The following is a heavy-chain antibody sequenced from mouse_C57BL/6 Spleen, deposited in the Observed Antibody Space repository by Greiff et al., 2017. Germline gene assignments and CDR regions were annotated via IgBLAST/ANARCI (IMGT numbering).Heavy chain of an antibody. CDR3: ARFITTASFDY. Sequence: EVKLMESEGGLVQPGSSMKLSCTASGFTFSDYYMAWVRQVPEKGLEWVANINYDGSSTYYLDSLKSRFIISRDNAKNILYLQMSSLKSEDTATYYCARFITTASFDYWGQGTTLTVSS. J-gene: IGHJ2*01. CDR2: INYDGSST. D-gene: IGHD1-1*01. CDR1: GFTFSDYY. V-gene: IGHV5-16*01.